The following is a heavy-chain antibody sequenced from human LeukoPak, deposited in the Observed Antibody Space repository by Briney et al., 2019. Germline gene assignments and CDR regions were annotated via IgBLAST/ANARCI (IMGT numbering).Heavy chain of an antibody. CDR2: IGDSGGST. CDR1: GFTFSSYA. D-gene: IGHD6-6*01. J-gene: IGHJ2*01. V-gene: IGHV3-23*01. Sequence: PGGSLRLSCAASGFTFSSYAMSWVRQAPGKGLEWVSVIGDSGGSTYYADSVKGRFTISRDNSKNTLYLQMNSLRAEDTAVHYCAKGGIMQSSSPGLQYFDLWGRGTLVSVSS. CDR3: AKGGIMQSSSPGLQYFDL.